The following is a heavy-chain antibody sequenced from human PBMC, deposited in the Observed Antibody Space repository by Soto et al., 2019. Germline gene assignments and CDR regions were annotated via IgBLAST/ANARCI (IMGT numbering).Heavy chain of an antibody. Sequence: EVQLLESGGGLVQPGGSLRLSCAVPGFSFSTYGVTWVRQAPGKGLEWVSGVSGGSGVTHYADSVKGRFTITGDNSKNTVYLHMNSLRVEDTAVYYCAKWNGDGDYWGQGTLVTVSS. D-gene: IGHD1-1*01. J-gene: IGHJ4*02. CDR1: GFSFSTYG. CDR3: AKWNGDGDY. V-gene: IGHV3-23*01. CDR2: VSGGSGVT.